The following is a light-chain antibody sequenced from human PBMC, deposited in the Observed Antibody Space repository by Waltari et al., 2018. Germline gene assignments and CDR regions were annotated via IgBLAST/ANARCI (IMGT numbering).Light chain of an antibody. CDR3: NSYTSSTNVV. J-gene: IGLJ2*01. Sequence: QSVLTQSASVSGSPGQSITISCTGTSGDVGAHNYVSWYQQHPGKAPQLIIYDVRKRPSGVSNRISASKSGNTASLTLSGLQAEDEAHYYCNSYTSSTNVVFGGGTKLTVL. CDR2: DVR. V-gene: IGLV2-14*03. CDR1: SGDVGAHNY.